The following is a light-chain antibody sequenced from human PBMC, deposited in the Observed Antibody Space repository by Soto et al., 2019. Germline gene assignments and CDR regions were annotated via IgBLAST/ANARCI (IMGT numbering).Light chain of an antibody. CDR3: SSYTTSSTVV. CDR2: RNH. CDR1: RSNIGAGYD. J-gene: IGLJ1*01. V-gene: IGLV1-40*01. Sequence: QLVLTQPPSVSGAPGQRVTISCTGTRSNIGAGYDVHWYQQIPGTAPKLLIYRNHDRPSGVPDRFSGSKSGTSASLTITGLQAEDEADYYCSSYTTSSTVVFGTGTKLTVL.